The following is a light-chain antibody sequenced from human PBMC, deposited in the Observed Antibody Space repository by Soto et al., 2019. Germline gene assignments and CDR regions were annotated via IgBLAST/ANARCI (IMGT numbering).Light chain of an antibody. CDR1: SSDVGDYNY. CDR2: DVS. CDR3: CSYAGSYTYVV. Sequence: QSVLTQPRSVSGSPGQSVTISCTGTSSDVGDYNYVSWYQQHPGKAPKLMIYDVSERPSGVPDRFSGSKSGNTASLTISGLQAEDESDYSCCSYAGSYTYVVFGGGTKLTGL. J-gene: IGLJ2*01. V-gene: IGLV2-11*01.